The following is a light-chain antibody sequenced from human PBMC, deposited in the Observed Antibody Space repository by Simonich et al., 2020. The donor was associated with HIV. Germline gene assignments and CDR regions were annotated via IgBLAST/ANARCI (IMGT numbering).Light chain of an antibody. CDR2: DAS. Sequence: AIQLTQSPSSLSASVGDRVTITWRASQGISSALVWYQQKPGKAPKVLIYDASTLESGVPSRFSGSGSGTDFTLTISSLQPEDFATYFCQQFNSNPRTFGQGTRLEIK. J-gene: IGKJ5*01. CDR1: QGISSA. CDR3: QQFNSNPRT. V-gene: IGKV1-13*02.